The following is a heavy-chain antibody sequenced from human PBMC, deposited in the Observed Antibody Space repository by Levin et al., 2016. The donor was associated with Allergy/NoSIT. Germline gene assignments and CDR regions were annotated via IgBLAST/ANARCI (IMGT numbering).Heavy chain of an antibody. CDR3: ARIVPTTLGKNYYFEY. V-gene: IGHV3-21*01. J-gene: IGHJ4*02. CDR2: ISTTSSYI. Sequence: VRQMPGKGAGWVSSISTTSSYIYYADSVKGRFTISRDNAKNSLFLQMNSLRAEDTAVYYCARIVPTTLGKNYYFEYWGQGTLVTVSS. D-gene: IGHD5-12*01.